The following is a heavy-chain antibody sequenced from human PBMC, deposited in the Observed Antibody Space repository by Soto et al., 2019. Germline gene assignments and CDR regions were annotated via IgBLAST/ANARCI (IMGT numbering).Heavy chain of an antibody. V-gene: IGHV3-30-3*01. Sequence: GGSLRLSCAASGFTFSSYAMHWVRQAPGKGLEWVAVISYDGSNKYYADSVKGRFTISRDNSKNTLYLQMNSLRAEDTAVYYCARSNIVATTFSTYFDYWGQGTLVTVSS. CDR3: ARSNIVATTFSTYFDY. CDR2: ISYDGSNK. CDR1: GFTFSSYA. D-gene: IGHD5-12*01. J-gene: IGHJ4*02.